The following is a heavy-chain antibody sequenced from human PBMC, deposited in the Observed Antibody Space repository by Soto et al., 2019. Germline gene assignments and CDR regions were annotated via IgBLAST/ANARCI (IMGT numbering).Heavy chain of an antibody. J-gene: IGHJ5*02. CDR1: GGTFSSYA. D-gene: IGHD2-15*01. V-gene: IGHV1-69*06. CDR2: IIPIFGTA. CDR3: ARDRDCSGGSCSTPRRWVNWSDP. Sequence: QVQLVQSGAEVKKPGSSVKVSCKASGGTFSSYAISWVRQAPGQGLEWMGGIIPIFGTANYAQKFQGRVTITADKSTSTAYMELSSLRSEDTAVYYCARDRDCSGGSCSTPRRWVNWSDPWGQGTLVTVSS.